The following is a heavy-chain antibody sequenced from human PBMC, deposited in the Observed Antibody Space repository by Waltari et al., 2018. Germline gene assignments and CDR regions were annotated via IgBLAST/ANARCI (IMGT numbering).Heavy chain of an antibody. CDR2: IYPGDSVS. D-gene: IGHD5-18*01. V-gene: IGHV5-51*03. CDR3: ARLRSTAMATSYWYFDL. J-gene: IGHJ2*01. Sequence: EVQLVQSGAEVKKPGESLKISCKGSGYSFTSYWIGWVRQMPGKGLEWMGIIYPGDSVSGDSPSFLGQVTIPADKSISTAYLQWSSLKASDTAMYYCARLRSTAMATSYWYFDLWGRGTLVTVSS. CDR1: GYSFTSYW.